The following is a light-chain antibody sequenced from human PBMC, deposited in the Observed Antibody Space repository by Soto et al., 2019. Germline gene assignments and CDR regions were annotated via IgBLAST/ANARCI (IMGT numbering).Light chain of an antibody. CDR1: QSVTSNY. V-gene: IGKV3-20*01. J-gene: IGKJ1*01. Sequence: EIVMTQSPATLSVSPVEGATLSCMASQSVTSNYLAWYQQKPGQAPRLLIYGASNRATGIPDRFSGSGSETDFTLTISRLEPEDFAVYYCQQYSRSPRTFGQGTKVDNK. CDR2: GAS. CDR3: QQYSRSPRT.